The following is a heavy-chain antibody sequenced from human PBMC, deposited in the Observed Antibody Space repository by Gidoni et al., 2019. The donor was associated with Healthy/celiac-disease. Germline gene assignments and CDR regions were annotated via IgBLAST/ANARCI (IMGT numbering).Heavy chain of an antibody. D-gene: IGHD3-3*01. V-gene: IGHV3-21*01. J-gene: IGHJ4*02. CDR1: GFTFSSYS. CDR3: AKSFWSGYWTFDY. CDR2: ISSSSSYI. Sequence: EVQLVESGGGLVKPGGSLRLSCAASGFTFSSYSMNWVRQAPGKGLGWVSSISSSSSYIYYADSVKGRFTISRDNAKNSLYLQMNSLRAEDTAVYYCAKSFWSGYWTFDYWGQGTLVTVSS.